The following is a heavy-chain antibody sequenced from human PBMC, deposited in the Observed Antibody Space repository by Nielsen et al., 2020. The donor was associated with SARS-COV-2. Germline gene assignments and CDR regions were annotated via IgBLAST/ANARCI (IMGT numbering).Heavy chain of an antibody. J-gene: IGHJ4*02. CDR2: ISGSGGST. CDR1: GFTFSSYA. CDR3: AKSIAGTPYD. D-gene: IGHD1-26*01. Sequence: GESLKISCAASGFTFSSYAMSWVRQAPGKGLEWVSAISGSGGSTYYADAVKGRFTISRDNSKNTLYLQMNSLRAEDTAVYYCAKSIAGTPYDWGQGTLVTVSS. V-gene: IGHV3-23*01.